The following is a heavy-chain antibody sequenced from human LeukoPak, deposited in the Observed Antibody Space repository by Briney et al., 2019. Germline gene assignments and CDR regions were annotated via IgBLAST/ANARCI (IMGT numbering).Heavy chain of an antibody. D-gene: IGHD2-15*01. CDR1: GYSFTSYW. J-gene: IGHJ4*02. CDR2: IDPSDSYT. Sequence: GESLEISCKGSGYSFTSYWISWVPQMPGKGLEWMGRIDPSDSYTNYSPSFQGHVTISADKSISTAYLQWSSLKASDTAMYYCARAPVVVPSLGYCSGGSCYYFDYWGQGTLVTVSS. V-gene: IGHV5-10-1*01. CDR3: ARAPVVVPSLGYCSGGSCYYFDY.